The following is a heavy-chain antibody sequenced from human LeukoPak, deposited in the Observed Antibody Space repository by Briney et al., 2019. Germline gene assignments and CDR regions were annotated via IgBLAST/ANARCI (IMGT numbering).Heavy chain of an antibody. Sequence: PGGSLRLSCAASGFTFSSYRMNWVRQAPGKGLEWVSSISSSSYIYYADSVKGRFTISRDNAKNSLYLQMNSLRAEDTAVYYCANAYDYVWGSYRSGNMDVWGKGTTVTVSS. CDR1: GFTFSSYR. V-gene: IGHV3-21*01. CDR3: ANAYDYVWGSYRSGNMDV. D-gene: IGHD3-16*02. J-gene: IGHJ6*03. CDR2: ISSSSYI.